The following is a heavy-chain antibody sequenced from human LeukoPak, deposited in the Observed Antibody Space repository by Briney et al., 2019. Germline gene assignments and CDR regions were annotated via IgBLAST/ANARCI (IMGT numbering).Heavy chain of an antibody. CDR3: ARSLSSIAVRSLNY. CDR1: GSSISSYY. J-gene: IGHJ4*02. V-gene: IGHV4-59*01. Sequence: SETLSLTCTVSGSSISSYYWNWIRQPPGKGLEWIGYIYYSGSTNYNPSLKSRVTISVDTSKNQISLKLSSVTAADTAVYYCARSLSSIAVRSLNYWGQGTLVTVSS. D-gene: IGHD6-6*01. CDR2: IYYSGST.